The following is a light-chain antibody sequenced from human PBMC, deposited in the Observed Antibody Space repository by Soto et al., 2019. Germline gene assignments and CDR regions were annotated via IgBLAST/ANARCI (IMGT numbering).Light chain of an antibody. Sequence: DIPMTQSPSSLYASVGARVTLTCRASQSISKYLNGYQLKSGKGPKLLIYGTSTLQRGVPSSFSGSGSGIHLTRPISNLQPEDFAVYYFQQCYGPLLSFGGGTIVEIK. CDR1: QSISKY. CDR3: QQCYGPLLS. CDR2: GTS. J-gene: IGKJ4*01. V-gene: IGKV1-39*01.